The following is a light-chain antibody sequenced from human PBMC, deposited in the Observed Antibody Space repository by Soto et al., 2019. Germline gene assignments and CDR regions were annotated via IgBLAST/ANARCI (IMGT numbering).Light chain of an antibody. CDR1: QSISSS. Sequence: EVVMTQSPATLSVSPGDTATLSCRAIQSISSSLAWYQQKFGQPPRLLIYGASTRATGVPARFSGSGSGTDFTLTINRLEPEDFAVYCCQQYGSLPITFGQGTRLEI. CDR3: QQYGSLPIT. J-gene: IGKJ5*01. CDR2: GAS. V-gene: IGKV3-15*01.